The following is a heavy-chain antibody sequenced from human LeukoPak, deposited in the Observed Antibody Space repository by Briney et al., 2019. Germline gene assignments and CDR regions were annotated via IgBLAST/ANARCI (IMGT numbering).Heavy chain of an antibody. Sequence: GGSLRLSCAASGFTFSSYAMTWVRQAPGKGLEWVSAISGSDDSTYYADSVKGRFTISRDNPKNTLYLQMNSLRAEDTAVYYCAKRGAEVGVTVAPGDYWGQGTLVTVSS. V-gene: IGHV3-23*01. CDR3: AKRGAEVGVTVAPGDY. J-gene: IGHJ4*02. D-gene: IGHD3-16*02. CDR2: ISGSDDST. CDR1: GFTFSSYA.